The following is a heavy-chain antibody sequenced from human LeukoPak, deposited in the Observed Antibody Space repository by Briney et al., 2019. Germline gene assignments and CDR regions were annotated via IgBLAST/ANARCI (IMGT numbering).Heavy chain of an antibody. CDR3: ARDYDSSGYYYVDYYGMDV. V-gene: IGHV4-30-4*01. Sequence: PSQTLSLTCTVSGGSISSGDYYWSWIRQPPGKGLEWIGYIYYSGSTYYNPSLKSRVTISVDTSKNQFSLKLSSVTAADAAVYYCARDYDSSGYYYVDYYGMDVWGQGTTVTVSS. CDR1: GGSISSGDYY. D-gene: IGHD3-22*01. CDR2: IYYSGST. J-gene: IGHJ6*02.